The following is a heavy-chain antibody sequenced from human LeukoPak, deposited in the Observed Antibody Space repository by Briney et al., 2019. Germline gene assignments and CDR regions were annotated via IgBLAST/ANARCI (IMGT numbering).Heavy chain of an antibody. V-gene: IGHV1-2*02. Sequence: ASVKVSCKASGYTFTSYGISWVRQAPGQGLEWMGWINPNSGGTNYAQKFQGRVTMTRDTSISTAYMELSRLRSDDTAVYYCAREMGWSSSWYSDYFDYWGQGTLVTVSS. CDR3: AREMGWSSSWYSDYFDY. J-gene: IGHJ4*02. D-gene: IGHD6-13*01. CDR1: GYTFTSYG. CDR2: INPNSGGT.